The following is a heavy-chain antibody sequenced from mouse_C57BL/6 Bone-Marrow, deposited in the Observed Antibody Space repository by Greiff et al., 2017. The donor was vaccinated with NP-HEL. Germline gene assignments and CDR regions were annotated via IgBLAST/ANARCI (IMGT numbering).Heavy chain of an antibody. Sequence: QVQLQQPGTELVKPGASVKLSCKASGYTFTSYWMHWVKQRPGQGLEWIGNINPSNGGTNYNEKFKSKATLTVDKSSSTAYMQLSSLTSEDSAAYYCARGNFYYYYAMDYWGQGTSVTVSS. CDR3: ARGNFYYYYAMDY. D-gene: IGHD2-1*01. V-gene: IGHV1-53*01. CDR2: INPSNGGT. J-gene: IGHJ4*01. CDR1: GYTFTSYW.